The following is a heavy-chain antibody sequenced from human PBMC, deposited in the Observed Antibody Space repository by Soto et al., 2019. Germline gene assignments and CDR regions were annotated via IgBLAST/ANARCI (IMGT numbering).Heavy chain of an antibody. D-gene: IGHD3-16*01. V-gene: IGHV3-23*01. CDR3: AKGSYDYAWGSLSY. CDR2: ISGSGGST. CDR1: GFTFSSYA. Sequence: EVQLLESGGGLVQPGGSLRLSCAASGFTFSSYAMNWVRQAPGKGLEWVSAISGSGGSTYYADSVRGRFTISRDNSKNTLYLQMNSLRDEDTAVYYCAKGSYDYAWGSLSYWGQGTLVTVSS. J-gene: IGHJ4*02.